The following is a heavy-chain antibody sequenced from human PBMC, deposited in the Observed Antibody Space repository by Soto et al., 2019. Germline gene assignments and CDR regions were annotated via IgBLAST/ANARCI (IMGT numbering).Heavy chain of an antibody. CDR3: ARSQGGSSSLDIYYYYYYGMDV. D-gene: IGHD2-15*01. V-gene: IGHV1-69*01. CDR2: IIPIFGTA. CDR1: GGTFSSYA. Sequence: QVQLVQSGAAVKQPGTSVKVSCKAPGGTFSSYAISWVRQAPGQGLEWMGGIIPIFGTANYAQKFQGRVKITADESTSTGYMELSSLRSEYTAVYYCARSQGGSSSLDIYYYYYYGMDVWGQGTTVTVSS. J-gene: IGHJ6*02.